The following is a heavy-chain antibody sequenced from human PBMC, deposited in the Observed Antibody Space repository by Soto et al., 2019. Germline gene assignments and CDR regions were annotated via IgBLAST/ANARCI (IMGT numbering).Heavy chain of an antibody. D-gene: IGHD6-13*01. CDR2: INHSGSA. CDR3: VRHEGGAAADRPLDY. V-gene: IGHV4-34*01. Sequence: SETLSLTCDVYGGSFSGYIWTWIRQTPGKGLQWIGQINHSGSANYNPSPKSRVTMSIDTYTNQFSLKMNSVTAADTAVYYCVRHEGGAAADRPLDYWGQGTLVTVSS. CDR1: GGSFSGYI. J-gene: IGHJ4*02.